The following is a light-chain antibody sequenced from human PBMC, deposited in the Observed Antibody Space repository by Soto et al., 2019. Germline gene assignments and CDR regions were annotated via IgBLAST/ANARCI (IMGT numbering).Light chain of an antibody. CDR2: VGTGGIVG. V-gene: IGLV9-49*01. Sequence: QPVLTHPPSASASLGASVTLTSTLSSGYSNYKVDWYQQRPGTGPRFVMRVGTGGIVGSPGDVNPERFSVVGSGLNRYQTSKNSQEEEARDYPGGADQGSGSNYVFGTGTKVTVL. J-gene: IGLJ1*01. CDR3: GADQGSGSNYV. CDR1: SGYSNYK.